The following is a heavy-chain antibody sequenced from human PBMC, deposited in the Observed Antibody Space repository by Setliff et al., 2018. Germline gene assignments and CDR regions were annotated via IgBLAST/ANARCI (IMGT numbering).Heavy chain of an antibody. CDR3: AREAVVARGEGYYYYGMDV. V-gene: IGHV3-7*01. Sequence: PGGSLRLSCAASGFTFSSYWMSWVRQAPGKGLEWVANIKQDGSEKYYVDSVKGRFTISRDNAKNSLYLQMNSLRAEDTAVYYCAREAVVARGEGYYYYGMDVWGQGTTVTVS. J-gene: IGHJ6*02. CDR2: IKQDGSEK. CDR1: GFTFSSYW. D-gene: IGHD2-15*01.